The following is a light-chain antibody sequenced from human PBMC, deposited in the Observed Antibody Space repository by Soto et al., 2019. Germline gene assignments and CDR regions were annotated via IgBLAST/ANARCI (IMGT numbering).Light chain of an antibody. Sequence: QSALTQPASVSGSPGQSITISCTGTSSDVGSYNLVSWYQQHPGKAPKLMIYEVSKRPSGVSNRVSGSKSGNTASLTISGRQAEDEADYYCCSYAGSSTYVCGTGTKLTVL. CDR2: EVS. CDR1: SSDVGSYNL. J-gene: IGLJ1*01. CDR3: CSYAGSSTYV. V-gene: IGLV2-23*02.